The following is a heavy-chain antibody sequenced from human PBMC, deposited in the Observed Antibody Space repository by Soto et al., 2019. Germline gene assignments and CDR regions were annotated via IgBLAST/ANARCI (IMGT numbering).Heavy chain of an antibody. CDR1: RYTLTMYS. Sequence: GPSMKVPCKASRYTLTMYSMYWVRQAPGQGLEWMGWISAYNGNTNYAQKLQGRVTVTTDTSTRTAYMELRSLRSDDTAVYYCASDGALGENYYYYGMDVWGQGTTVTVSS. J-gene: IGHJ6*02. CDR3: ASDGALGENYYYYGMDV. V-gene: IGHV1-18*01. CDR2: ISAYNGNT. D-gene: IGHD3-16*01.